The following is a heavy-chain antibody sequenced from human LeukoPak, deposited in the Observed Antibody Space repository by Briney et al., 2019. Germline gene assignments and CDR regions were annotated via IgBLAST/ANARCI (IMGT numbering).Heavy chain of an antibody. Sequence: PSQTLSLTCAVSGGSISSGGYSWRWIRQPPGKGLEWIGYIYHSGSTYYNPSLKSRVTISVDRSKNQFSLKLSSVTAADTAVYYCARAIDDGGVNYYFDYWGQGTLVTVSS. D-gene: IGHD2-8*02. CDR3: ARAIDDGGVNYYFDY. V-gene: IGHV4-30-2*01. CDR1: GGSISSGGYS. J-gene: IGHJ4*02. CDR2: IYHSGST.